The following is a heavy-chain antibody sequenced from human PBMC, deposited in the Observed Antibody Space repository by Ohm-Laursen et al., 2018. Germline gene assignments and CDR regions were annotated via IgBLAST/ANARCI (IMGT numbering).Heavy chain of an antibody. V-gene: IGHV3-23*01. J-gene: IGHJ4*02. CDR3: ARAADVVTPYYFDY. CDR2: ISPSGDKT. CDR1: GFTFRVHG. Sequence: SLRLSCTASGFTFRVHGISWFRQAPGRGLERVSGISPSGDKTYYSDPVKGRFTISRDNSNNTVFLQLNRLRAEDTAMYYCARAADVVTPYYFDYWGQGTLVTVAS. D-gene: IGHD2-15*01.